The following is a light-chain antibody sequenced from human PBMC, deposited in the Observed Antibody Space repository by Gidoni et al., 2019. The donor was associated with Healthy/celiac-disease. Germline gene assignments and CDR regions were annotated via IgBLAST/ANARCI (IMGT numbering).Light chain of an antibody. CDR2: GNS. Sequence: QSVLTPPPSVSGAPGQRVTISCTGSSSNIGAGYDVHWYQQLPGTAPKLLIYGNSNRPSGVPDRVSGSKSGTSASLAITGLQAEDEADYYCQSYDSSLSGWVFGGGTKLTVL. J-gene: IGLJ3*02. CDR3: QSYDSSLSGWV. CDR1: SSNIGAGYD. V-gene: IGLV1-40*01.